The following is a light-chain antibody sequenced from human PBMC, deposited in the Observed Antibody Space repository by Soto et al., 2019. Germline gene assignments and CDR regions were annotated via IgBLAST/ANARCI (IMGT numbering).Light chain of an antibody. Sequence: SALTQPASVSGSPGQSIPISCTGTSNDVGSYNLVSWYQQHPGKAPKLMIYEGSKRPSGVSNRFSGSKSDNTASLTISGLQAEDEADYYCCSYARSSTFVFGGGTKLTVL. J-gene: IGLJ2*01. CDR1: SNDVGSYNL. V-gene: IGLV2-23*03. CDR2: EGS. CDR3: CSYARSSTFV.